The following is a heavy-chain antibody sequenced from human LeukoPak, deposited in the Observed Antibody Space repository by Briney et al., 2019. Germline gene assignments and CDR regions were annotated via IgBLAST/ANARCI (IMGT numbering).Heavy chain of an antibody. CDR1: GGSISSSSYY. CDR3: ARRAYYYGSGSYQHYYYYYMDV. J-gene: IGHJ6*03. D-gene: IGHD3-10*01. V-gene: IGHV4-39*01. CDR2: IYYSGST. Sequence: SETLSLTCTVSGGSISSSSYYWGWIRQPPGKGLEWIGSIYYSGSTYYNPSLKSRVTISVDTSKNQFSLKLSPVTAADTAVYYCARRAYYYGSGSYQHYYYYYMDVWGKGTTVTVSS.